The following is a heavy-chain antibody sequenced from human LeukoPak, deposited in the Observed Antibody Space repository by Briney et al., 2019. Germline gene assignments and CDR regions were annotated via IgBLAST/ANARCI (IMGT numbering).Heavy chain of an antibody. Sequence: SEILSLTCTVPGGSINSYWSWIRQPAGKGLGWIGRISGSGTITSNPALQSRLSLSIDTSKNQFSLKLMSVAAADTAVYSCARDSGTTGEVKFNPWGQGTLVTVSS. J-gene: IGHJ5*02. D-gene: IGHD3-10*01. CDR3: ARDSGTTGEVKFNP. V-gene: IGHV4-4*07. CDR2: ISGSGTI. CDR1: GGSINSY.